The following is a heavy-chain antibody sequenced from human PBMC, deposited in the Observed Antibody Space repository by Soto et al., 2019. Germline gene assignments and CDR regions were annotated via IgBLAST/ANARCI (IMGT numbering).Heavy chain of an antibody. CDR1: GFTFSSYA. V-gene: IGHV3-13*01. Sequence: EVQLVESGGGLVQPGGSLRLSCAASGFTFSSYAMHWVRQATGKGLEWVSAIGTAGDTYYPGSVKGRFTISRENAKNSLYLQMNSLRAEDTAVYYCARDSDYGDSDWYFDLWGRGTLVTVSS. J-gene: IGHJ2*01. CDR3: ARDSDYGDSDWYFDL. CDR2: IGTAGDT. D-gene: IGHD4-17*01.